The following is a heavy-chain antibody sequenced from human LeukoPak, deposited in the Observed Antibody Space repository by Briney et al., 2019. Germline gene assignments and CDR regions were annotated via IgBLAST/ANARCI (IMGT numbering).Heavy chain of an antibody. V-gene: IGHV3-23*01. Sequence: GGSLRLSCAASGFTFSSYAMSWVRQAPGEGLEWVSAISGSGGSTYYADSVKGRFTISRDNSKNTLYLQMNSLRAEDTAVYYCAKDGYSSSWSRPYYFDYWDQGTLVTVSS. CDR3: AKDGYSSSWSRPYYFDY. CDR2: ISGSGGST. D-gene: IGHD6-13*01. CDR1: GFTFSSYA. J-gene: IGHJ4*02.